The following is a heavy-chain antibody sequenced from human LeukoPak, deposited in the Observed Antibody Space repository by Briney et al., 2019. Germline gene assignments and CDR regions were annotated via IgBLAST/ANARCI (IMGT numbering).Heavy chain of an antibody. D-gene: IGHD3-22*01. J-gene: IGHJ4*02. V-gene: IGHV3-23*01. Sequence: GGSLRLSCDASGFTFSSYGMNWVRQAPGEGLEWVSGVTSGGSPYYADSVQGRFTVSRDNTKNTLYVQMNSLRAEDTTLYYCARDIYPDSSGTAFDSWGQGTLVTVS. CDR1: GFTFSSYG. CDR3: ARDIYPDSSGTAFDS. CDR2: VTSGGSP.